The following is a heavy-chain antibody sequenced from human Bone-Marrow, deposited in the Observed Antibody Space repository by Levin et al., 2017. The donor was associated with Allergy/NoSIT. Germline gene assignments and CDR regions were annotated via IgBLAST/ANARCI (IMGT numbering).Heavy chain of an antibody. V-gene: IGHV3-21*01. J-gene: IGHJ6*02. CDR1: GFTFSSYS. Sequence: GGSLRLSCAASGFTFSSYSMNWVRQAPGKGLEWVSSISSSSSYIYYADSVKGRFTISRDNAKNSLYLQMNSLRAEDTAVYYCARVLDIVVVPAAIHSDYDYGMDGWGQGTTVTVSS. D-gene: IGHD2-2*02. CDR3: ARVLDIVVVPAAIHSDYDYGMDG. CDR2: ISSSSSYI.